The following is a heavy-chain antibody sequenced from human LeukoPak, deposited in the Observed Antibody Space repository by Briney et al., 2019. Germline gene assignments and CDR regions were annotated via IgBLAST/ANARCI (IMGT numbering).Heavy chain of an antibody. Sequence: SQTLSLTCTVSGASISSGNSYWSWIRQPAGKGLEWIGRIYTSGGTNLNPALKSRVTLSLDTSKNQFSLNLTSVAAADTAVYYCVRGHNSGWSDFDYWGLGTLVTVSS. CDR2: IYTSGGT. V-gene: IGHV4-61*02. CDR1: GASISSGNSY. J-gene: IGHJ4*02. CDR3: VRGHNSGWSDFDY. D-gene: IGHD6-19*01.